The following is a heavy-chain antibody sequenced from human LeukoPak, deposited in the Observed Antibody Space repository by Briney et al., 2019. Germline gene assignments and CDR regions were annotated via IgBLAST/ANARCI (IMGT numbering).Heavy chain of an antibody. V-gene: IGHV3-30-3*01. CDR2: ISYDGSNK. J-gene: IGHJ3*02. CDR1: GFTFSSYA. CDR3: ARDMGHIVVVTAPRAFDI. D-gene: IGHD2-21*02. Sequence: GSLRLSCAASGFTFSSYAMHWVRQAPGKGLEWVAVISYDGSNKYYADSVKGRFTISRDNSKNTLYLQMNSLRAEDTAVYYCARDMGHIVVVTAPRAFDIWGQGTMVTVSS.